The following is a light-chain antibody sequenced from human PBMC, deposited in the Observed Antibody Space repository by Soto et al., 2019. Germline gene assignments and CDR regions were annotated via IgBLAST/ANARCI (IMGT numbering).Light chain of an antibody. Sequence: QSVLTQPASVSGSPGQSITISCTGTSSDLGGYNFVSWYQHHPGKAPKLMIYQVSNRPSGVSNRFSGSKSGNTASLTISGLQAEDEADYYCCSYTRSSPYVVGTGTKLTVL. CDR2: QVS. CDR1: SSDLGGYNF. CDR3: CSYTRSSPYV. V-gene: IGLV2-14*01. J-gene: IGLJ1*01.